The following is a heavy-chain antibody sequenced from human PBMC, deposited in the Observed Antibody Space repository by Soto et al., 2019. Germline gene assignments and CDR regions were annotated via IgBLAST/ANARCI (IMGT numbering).Heavy chain of an antibody. CDR1: GFSLSASGEG. Sequence: QITLKESGPTLVKPTQTLTLTCNFSGFSLSASGEGVGWIRQPPGKALEWLAFNYWNDDKRYSASLKSRLYITRATSKNQVVLTMTNMDPVDTATYHCVHRRLGPAAPQIDYWGQGTLVTVSS. J-gene: IGHJ4*02. CDR2: NYWNDDK. CDR3: VHRRLGPAAPQIDY. D-gene: IGHD6-13*01. V-gene: IGHV2-5*01.